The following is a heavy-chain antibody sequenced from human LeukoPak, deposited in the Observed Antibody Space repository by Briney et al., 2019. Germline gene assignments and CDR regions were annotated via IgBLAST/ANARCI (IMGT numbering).Heavy chain of an antibody. CDR1: GFTFSDYY. CDR2: ISSSSSYT. CDR3: ASEPTFYDILTGYYIDGRRYFDY. J-gene: IGHJ4*02. V-gene: IGHV3-11*05. Sequence: RGSLRLSCAASGFTFSDYYMSWIRHAPRKGQEWVSYISSSSSYTNYADSVKGGFTISRDHAKNSLHLQIHSLRPQEPAVYYCASEPTFYDILTGYYIDGRRYFDYWGQGTLVTVSS. D-gene: IGHD3-9*01.